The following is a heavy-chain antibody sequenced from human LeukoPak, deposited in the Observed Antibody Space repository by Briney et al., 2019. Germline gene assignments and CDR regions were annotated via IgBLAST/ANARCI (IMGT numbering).Heavy chain of an antibody. CDR1: GFTFSSYS. J-gene: IGHJ3*02. Sequence: PGGSLRLSCAASGFTFSSYSMNWVRQAPGKGLEWVSSISSSSSYIYYADSVKGRFTISRDNAKNSLYLQMNSLRAEDTAVYYCAKDYCGGDCYWGPVAFDIWGQGTMVTVSS. V-gene: IGHV3-21*04. CDR2: ISSSSSYI. D-gene: IGHD2-21*01. CDR3: AKDYCGGDCYWGPVAFDI.